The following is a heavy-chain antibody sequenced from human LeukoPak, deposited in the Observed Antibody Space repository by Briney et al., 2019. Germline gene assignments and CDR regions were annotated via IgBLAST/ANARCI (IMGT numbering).Heavy chain of an antibody. Sequence: SETLSLTCAVYGGSFSGYYWSWIRQPPGKGLEWIGEINHSGSTNYNPSLKSRVAISVDTSKNQFSLKLSSVTAADTAVYYCARLGTLRYFDWLTTEGNWFDPWGQGTLVTVSS. CDR1: GGSFSGYY. J-gene: IGHJ5*02. D-gene: IGHD3-9*01. CDR3: ARLGTLRYFDWLTTEGNWFDP. CDR2: INHSGST. V-gene: IGHV4-34*01.